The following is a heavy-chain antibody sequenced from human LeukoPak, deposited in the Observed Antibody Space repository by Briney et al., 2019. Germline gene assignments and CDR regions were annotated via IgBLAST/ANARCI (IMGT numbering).Heavy chain of an antibody. Sequence: ASVKVSCKASGYTFTSYDINWVRQATGQGLEWMGWMNPNSGNTGYAQKFQGRVTMTRNTSIGTAYMELSSLRSEDTAVYYCARGLYSSSWYLGYYYYYGMDVWGQGTTVTVSS. CDR1: GYTFTSYD. D-gene: IGHD6-13*01. CDR3: ARGLYSSSWYLGYYYYYGMDV. CDR2: MNPNSGNT. V-gene: IGHV1-8*01. J-gene: IGHJ6*02.